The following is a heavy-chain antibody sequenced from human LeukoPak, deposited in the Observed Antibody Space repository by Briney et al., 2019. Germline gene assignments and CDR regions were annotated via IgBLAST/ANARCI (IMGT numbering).Heavy chain of an antibody. D-gene: IGHD3-16*01. CDR3: TSPGGGY. CDR1: GFTFSGSA. Sequence: PGGSLKLSCTASGFTFSGSAMHWVRQASGKGLEWVGRIRSKANSYATAYAASVKGRFTSSRDDSKNTAYLQMNSLKTEDRAVYYCTSPGGGYWGQGTLVTVSS. V-gene: IGHV3-73*01. J-gene: IGHJ4*02. CDR2: IRSKANSYAT.